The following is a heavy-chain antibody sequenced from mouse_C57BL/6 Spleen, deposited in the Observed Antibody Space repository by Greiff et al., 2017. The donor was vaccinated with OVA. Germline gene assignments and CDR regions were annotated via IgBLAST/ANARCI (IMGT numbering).Heavy chain of an antibody. CDR3: ARHGNYGGY. D-gene: IGHD2-1*01. V-gene: IGHV1-26*01. Sequence: VQLQQSGPELVKPGASVKISCKASGYTFTDYYMNWVKQSHGKSLEWIGDINPNNGGTSYNQKFKGKATLTVDKSSSTAYMELRSLTSEDSAVYYCARHGNYGGYWGQGTTLTVSS. J-gene: IGHJ2*01. CDR2: INPNNGGT. CDR1: GYTFTDYY.